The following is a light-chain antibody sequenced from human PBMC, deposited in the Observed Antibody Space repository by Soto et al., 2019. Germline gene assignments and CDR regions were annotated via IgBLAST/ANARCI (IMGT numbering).Light chain of an antibody. V-gene: IGLV2-14*01. CDR1: SSDVGGYNY. Sequence: QSALTQPASVSGSPGQSITISCTGTSSDVGGYNYVSWYQQYPGRVPKLLIYKVSDRPSGISNRFSGSKSGNTASLTISGLQTEDEADYYCSSYTSSSTLFGTGTKVTVL. J-gene: IGLJ1*01. CDR2: KVS. CDR3: SSYTSSSTL.